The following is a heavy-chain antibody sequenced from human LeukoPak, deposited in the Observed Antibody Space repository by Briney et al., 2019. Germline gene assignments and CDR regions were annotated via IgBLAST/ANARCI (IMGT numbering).Heavy chain of an antibody. V-gene: IGHV1-18*01. Sequence: ASVKVSCKASGYIFASYGLTWVRQAPGQGLEWMGWISAYNGNTIYAQKLQGRVTMTTDTSTSTAYMELRSLRSDDTAVYYCAREGSGTTPWGQGTLVTVSS. D-gene: IGHD1-26*01. CDR1: GYIFASYG. J-gene: IGHJ5*02. CDR2: ISAYNGNT. CDR3: AREGSGTTP.